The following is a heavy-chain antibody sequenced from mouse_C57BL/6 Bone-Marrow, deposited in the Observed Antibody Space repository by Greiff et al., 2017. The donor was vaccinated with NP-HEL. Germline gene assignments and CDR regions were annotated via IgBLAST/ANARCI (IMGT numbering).Heavy chain of an antibody. J-gene: IGHJ3*01. D-gene: IGHD1-1*01. CDR2: IDPENGDT. CDR3: TTKDYGSSVVAY. CDR1: GFNIKDDY. Sequence: EVKLQQSGAELVRPGASVKLSCTASGFNIKDDYMHWVKQRPEQGLEWIGWIDPENGDTEYASKFQGKATITADTSSNTAYLQLSSLTSEDTAVYYCTTKDYGSSVVAYWGQGTLVTVSA. V-gene: IGHV14-4*01.